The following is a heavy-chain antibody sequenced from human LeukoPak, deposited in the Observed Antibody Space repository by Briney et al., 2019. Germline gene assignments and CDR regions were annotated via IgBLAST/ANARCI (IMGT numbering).Heavy chain of an antibody. CDR2: IIPMSGAG. CDR3: ARNSYYYYMDV. CDR1: GGTFSSYA. Sequence: ASVKVSCKASGGTFSSYAISWVRQAPGQGLEWMGGIIPMSGAGNFAQKFQGRVTITRNTSISTAYMELSSLRSEDTAVYYCARNSYYYYMDVWGKGTTVTISS. V-gene: IGHV1-69*05. J-gene: IGHJ6*03.